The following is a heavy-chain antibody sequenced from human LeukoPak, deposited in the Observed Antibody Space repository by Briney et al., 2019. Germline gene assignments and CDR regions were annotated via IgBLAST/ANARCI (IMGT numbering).Heavy chain of an antibody. CDR1: GFTFSSYA. CDR2: ISGSGST. J-gene: IGHJ5*02. CDR3: AKDFQSDDPWAELTGTTGYNWFDP. V-gene: IGHV3-23*01. D-gene: IGHD1-7*01. Sequence: GGSLRLSCAASGFTFSSYAMSWVRQAPGKGLEWVSAISGSGSTYYADSVKGRFTISRDNSKNTLYLQMNSLRAEDTAVYYCAKDFQSDDPWAELTGTTGYNWFDPWGQGTLVTVSS.